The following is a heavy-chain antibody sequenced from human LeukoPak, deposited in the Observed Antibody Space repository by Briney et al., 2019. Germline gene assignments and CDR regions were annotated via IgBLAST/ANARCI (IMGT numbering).Heavy chain of an antibody. CDR3: ARDHSGPSYYFDY. CDR1: GGSISSGGYS. D-gene: IGHD6-19*01. J-gene: IGHJ4*02. V-gene: IGHV4-61*08. CDR2: IYYSGTT. Sequence: SETLSLTCAVSGGSISSGGYSWSWIRQPPGKGLEWIGYIYYSGTTNYNPSLKSRVTVSVDTSKNQFSLKLSSATAADTAVYYCARDHSGPSYYFDYWGQGTLVTVSS.